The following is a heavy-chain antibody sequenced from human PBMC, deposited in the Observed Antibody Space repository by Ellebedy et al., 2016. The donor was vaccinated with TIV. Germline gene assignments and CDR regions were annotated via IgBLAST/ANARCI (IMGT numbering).Heavy chain of an antibody. J-gene: IGHJ2*01. CDR1: GFTFSSYA. CDR2: ISFDGSNE. D-gene: IGHD3-10*01. CDR3: ARDGAMVRGLIYWYFDL. V-gene: IGHV3-30-3*01. Sequence: GGSLRLSXAASGFTFSSYAMHWVRQAPGKGLEWVAVISFDGSNEYYAGSVKGRFTISRDNSKNTLYLQMNSLRTEDTALYYCARDGAMVRGLIYWYFDLWGRGTLVTVSS.